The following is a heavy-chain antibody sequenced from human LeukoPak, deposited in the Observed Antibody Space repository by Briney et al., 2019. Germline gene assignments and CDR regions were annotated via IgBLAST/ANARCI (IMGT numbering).Heavy chain of an antibody. CDR3: ARVRPTGDGLEDYFDY. D-gene: IGHD7-27*01. CDR1: GGSISSGGYY. CDR2: MYQSGSS. V-gene: IGHV4-30-2*01. J-gene: IGHJ4*02. Sequence: SETLSLTCTVSGGSISSGGYYWSWIRQPPGKGLEWIGYMYQSGSSYYNPSLRGRVTISGDKSNNQFSLKLDSVTAADTAVYYCARVRPTGDGLEDYFDYWGQGTLVTVSS.